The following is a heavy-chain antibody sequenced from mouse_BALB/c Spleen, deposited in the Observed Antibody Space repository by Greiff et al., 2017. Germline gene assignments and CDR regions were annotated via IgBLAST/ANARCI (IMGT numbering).Heavy chain of an antibody. Sequence: QVQLKESGPGLVAPSQSLSITCTVSGFSLTSYGVHWVRQPPGKGLEWLGVIWAGGSTNYNSALMSRLSISKDNSKSQVFLKMNSLQTDDTAMYYCARERNRFFAYWGQGTLVTVSA. J-gene: IGHJ3*01. CDR3: ARERNRFFAY. CDR1: GFSLTSYG. V-gene: IGHV2-9*02. D-gene: IGHD2-14*01. CDR2: IWAGGST.